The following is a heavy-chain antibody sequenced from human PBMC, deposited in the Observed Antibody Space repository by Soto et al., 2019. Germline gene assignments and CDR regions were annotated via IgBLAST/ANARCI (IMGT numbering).Heavy chain of an antibody. CDR1: GGTFSSYA. J-gene: IGHJ3*02. CDR2: IIPIFGTA. D-gene: IGHD6-19*01. V-gene: IGHV1-69*13. CDR3: AIKRQWQAPGAFDI. Sequence: GASVKVSCKASGGTFSSYAISWVRQAPGQGLEWMGGIIPIFGTANYAQKFQGRVTITADESTSTAYMELSSLRSEDTAVYYCAIKRQWQAPGAFDICAQRTTVPVS.